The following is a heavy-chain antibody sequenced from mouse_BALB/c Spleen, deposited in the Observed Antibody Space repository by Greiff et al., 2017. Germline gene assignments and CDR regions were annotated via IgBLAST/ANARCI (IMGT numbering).Heavy chain of an antibody. CDR1: GYTFTDYW. V-gene: IGHV1-69*01. CDR3: ARNGYGWYFDV. D-gene: IGHD2-14*01. J-gene: IGHJ1*01. Sequence: VKLQESGAELVMPGASVKMSCKASGYTFTDYWMHWVKQRPGQGLEWIGAIDTSDSYTSYNQKFKGKATLTVDESSSTAYMQLSSLTSEDSAVYYCARNGYGWYFDVWGAGTTVTVSS. CDR2: IDTSDSYT.